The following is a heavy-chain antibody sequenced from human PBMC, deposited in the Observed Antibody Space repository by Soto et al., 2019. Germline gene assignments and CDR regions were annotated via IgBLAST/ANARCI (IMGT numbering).Heavy chain of an antibody. V-gene: IGHV1-69*04. CDR2: INPTLGIT. D-gene: IGHD2-8*01. CDR1: GYTFINYY. J-gene: IGHJ3*02. CDR3: ARGGNGGAFDI. Sequence: SVKVSCKASGYTFINYYIHWVRQAPGQGLEWMGRINPTLGITNYAQKFQGRVTITADKSTSTAYMELSSLRSEDTAVYYCARGGNGGAFDIWGQGTMVTVSS.